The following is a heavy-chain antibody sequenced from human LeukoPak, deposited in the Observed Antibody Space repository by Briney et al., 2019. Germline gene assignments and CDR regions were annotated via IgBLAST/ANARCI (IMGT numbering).Heavy chain of an antibody. V-gene: IGHV3-21*04. Sequence: PGGSLRLSCAASGFTFSSYGMHWVRQAPGKGLEWVSSISSSSSYIYYADSVKGRFTISRDNAKNTLYLQMNSLTAEDTAVYYCAKDREWEPDAFDFWGQGTMVTVSS. CDR3: AKDREWEPDAFDF. CDR1: GFTFSSYG. J-gene: IGHJ3*01. CDR2: ISSSSSYI. D-gene: IGHD1-26*01.